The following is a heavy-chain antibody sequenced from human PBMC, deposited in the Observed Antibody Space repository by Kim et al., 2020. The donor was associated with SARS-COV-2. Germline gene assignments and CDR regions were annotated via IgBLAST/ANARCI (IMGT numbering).Heavy chain of an antibody. Sequence: SETLSLTCAVYGGSFSGYYWSWIRQPPGKGLEWIGEINHSGSTNYNPSLKSRVTISVDTSKNQFSLKLSSVTAADTAVYYCKAGDAYYFDYWGQGTLVTVSS. CDR3: KAGDAYYFDY. J-gene: IGHJ4*02. V-gene: IGHV4-34*01. D-gene: IGHD2-2*01. CDR1: GGSFSGYY. CDR2: INHSGST.